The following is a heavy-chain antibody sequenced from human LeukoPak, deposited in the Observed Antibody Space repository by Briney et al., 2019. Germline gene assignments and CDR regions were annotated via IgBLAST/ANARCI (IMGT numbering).Heavy chain of an antibody. CDR1: GFTFSTYA. CDR2: ISGSGGST. V-gene: IGHV3-23*01. D-gene: IGHD3-10*01. Sequence: GGSLRLSCAASGFTFSTYAMTWVRQAPGKGLEWVSTISGSGGSTHYPDSVKGRFTISRDNSKNTLYLQMNDLRPEDTAVYYCARGYGTFFDNWGQGTLVTVSS. J-gene: IGHJ4*02. CDR3: ARGYGTFFDN.